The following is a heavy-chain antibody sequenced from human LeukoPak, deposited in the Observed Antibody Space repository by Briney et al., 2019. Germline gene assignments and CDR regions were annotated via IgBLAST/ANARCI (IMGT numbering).Heavy chain of an antibody. CDR3: SRQTGATTSGGYXFYH. CDR1: GFTFSSYW. Sequence: SXRLSCAASGFTFSSYWMYWVRQAXGKGIGWVSRINTDGSSTSYADSVKGRFSISSDNAKNTLHLQINSLRADDTAVYYCSRQTGATTSGGYXFYHWGQGTLVTGXS. V-gene: IGHV3-74*01. CDR2: INTDGSST. D-gene: IGHD1-26*01. J-gene: IGHJ4*02.